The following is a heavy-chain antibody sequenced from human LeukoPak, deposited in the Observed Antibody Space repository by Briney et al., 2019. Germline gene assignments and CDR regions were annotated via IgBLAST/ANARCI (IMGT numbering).Heavy chain of an antibody. Sequence: ASVKVPCKASGYTFTVYYIHWLRQAPGQRLEWLGWINPDNGGTLYSQKFQGGVTMTRDTSIGAVYMELSRLTPDDTAVYYCARGVATTGAKFFDYWGQGTLVTVSS. CDR3: ARGVATTGAKFFDY. D-gene: IGHD6-13*01. CDR1: GYTFTVYY. CDR2: INPDNGGT. J-gene: IGHJ4*02. V-gene: IGHV1-2*02.